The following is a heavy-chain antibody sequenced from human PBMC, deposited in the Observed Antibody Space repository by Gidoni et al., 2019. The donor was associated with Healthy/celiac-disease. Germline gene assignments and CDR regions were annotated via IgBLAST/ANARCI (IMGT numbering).Heavy chain of an antibody. D-gene: IGHD3-10*01. CDR2: ISWNSGSI. Sequence: EVQLVESGGGLVQPGRSLRLSCAASGFTFDDYAMHWVRQAPGKGLEWVSGISWNSGSIGYADSVKGRFTISRDNAKNSLYLQMNSLRAEDTALYHCAKGRGITIPNYYYYGMDVWGQGTTVTVSS. J-gene: IGHJ6*02. CDR1: GFTFDDYA. V-gene: IGHV3-9*01. CDR3: AKGRGITIPNYYYYGMDV.